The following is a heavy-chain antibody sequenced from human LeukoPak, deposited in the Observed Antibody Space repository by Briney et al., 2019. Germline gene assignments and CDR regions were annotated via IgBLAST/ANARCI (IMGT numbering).Heavy chain of an antibody. J-gene: IGHJ6*03. V-gene: IGHV3-30*02. Sequence: GGSLRLSCEASGFSFSDYGMHWVRQAPGKGLEWVAFIRYNGDNKYYADSVKGRFTVSRDNSRSTLYLQMNSLRVEDTAVYYCAKRVVIRSTDYFYYYIHVWGKGTTVTVSS. D-gene: IGHD3-3*01. CDR3: AKRVVIRSTDYFYYYIHV. CDR2: IRYNGDNK. CDR1: GFSFSDYG.